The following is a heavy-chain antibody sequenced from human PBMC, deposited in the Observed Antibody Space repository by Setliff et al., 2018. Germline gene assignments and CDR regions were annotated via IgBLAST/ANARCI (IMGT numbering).Heavy chain of an antibody. D-gene: IGHD3-10*01. CDR2: IYKSGIT. CDR1: GDSISRSTHY. J-gene: IGHJ4*02. Sequence: PSETLSLTCTVSGDSISRSTHYWAWIRQPPGKGLERIGNIYKSGITYYNPSLKSRVNISVDTSKNHFSLKLTSVTAADTAVYYCARYPCRLPELAIYGSLDYWGQGALVTVSS. CDR3: ARYPCRLPELAIYGSLDY. V-gene: IGHV4-39*07.